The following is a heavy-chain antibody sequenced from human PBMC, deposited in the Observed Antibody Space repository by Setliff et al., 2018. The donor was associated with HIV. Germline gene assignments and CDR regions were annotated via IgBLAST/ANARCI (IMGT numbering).Heavy chain of an antibody. V-gene: IGHV4-4*09. CDR2: IFSSGST. Sequence: PSETLSLTCTVSGDSVSSYSWNWIRQSPGGGLEWIGFIFSSGSTKYNPSLQSRVTMSIDTSKNQFSLNLSSVTAADTAVYYCARRSPGGGYYMDVWGKGTTVTVSS. D-gene: IGHD3-16*01. J-gene: IGHJ6*03. CDR3: ARRSPGGGYYMDV. CDR1: GDSVSSYS.